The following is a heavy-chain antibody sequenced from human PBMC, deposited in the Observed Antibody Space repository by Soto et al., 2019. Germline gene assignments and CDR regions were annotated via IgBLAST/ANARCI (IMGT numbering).Heavy chain of an antibody. CDR3: ARYYFDNSGYSNWFDP. CDR2: MHYSGIA. CDR1: GGSISSGAYY. D-gene: IGHD3-22*01. Sequence: QVQLQESGPGLVKPSQTLSLTCTVSGGSISSGAYYWSGIRQHSEKGLEWIGYMHYSGIAYYNPSLTARVTISVDTSQNQFSLKLSSVTAADTAVYYCARYYFDNSGYSNWFDPWGRGTLVTVSS. J-gene: IGHJ5*02. V-gene: IGHV4-31*03.